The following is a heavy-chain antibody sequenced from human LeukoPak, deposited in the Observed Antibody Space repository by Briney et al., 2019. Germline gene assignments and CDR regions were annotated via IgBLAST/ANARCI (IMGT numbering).Heavy chain of an antibody. V-gene: IGHV1-2*06. J-gene: IGHJ5*02. Sequence: ASVKVSCKASGYTFTGYYMHWVRQAPGQGLEWMGRINPNSGGTNYAQKFQGRVTMTRDTSISTAYMELGRLRSDDTAVYYCASLLIAAAGTSWFDPSGQGTLVTVSS. CDR3: ASLLIAAAGTSWFDP. CDR1: GYTFTGYY. D-gene: IGHD6-13*01. CDR2: INPNSGGT.